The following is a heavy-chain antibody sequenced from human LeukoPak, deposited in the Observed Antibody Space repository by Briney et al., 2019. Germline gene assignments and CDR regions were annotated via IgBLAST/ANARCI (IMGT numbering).Heavy chain of an antibody. CDR3: ARGARFNYYDSSGYSKYFDY. CDR1: GGSFSGYY. J-gene: IGHJ4*02. Sequence: SETLSLTCAVYGGSFSGYYWSWIRQPPGKGLEWIGEINHSGSTNYNPSLKSRVTISVDTSKNQFSLKPSSVTAADTAVYYCARGARFNYYDSSGYSKYFDYWGQGTLVTVSS. CDR2: INHSGST. D-gene: IGHD3-22*01. V-gene: IGHV4-34*01.